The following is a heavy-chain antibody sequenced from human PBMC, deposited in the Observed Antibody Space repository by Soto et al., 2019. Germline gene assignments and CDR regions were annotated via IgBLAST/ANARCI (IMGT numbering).Heavy chain of an antibody. CDR2: INHSGST. CDR3: ASGHRTHANDY. J-gene: IGHJ4*02. V-gene: IGHV4-34*01. CDR1: GGSFSGYY. D-gene: IGHD1-7*01. Sequence: SETLSLTCAVYGGSFSGYYWSWIRQPPGKGLEWIGEINHSGSTNYNPSLKSRVTISVDTSKNQFSLKLSSVTAADTAVYYCASGHRTHANDYWGQGTLVTVSS.